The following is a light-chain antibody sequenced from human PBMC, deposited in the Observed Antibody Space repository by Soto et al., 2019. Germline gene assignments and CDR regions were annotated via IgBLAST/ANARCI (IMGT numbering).Light chain of an antibody. CDR1: QSASRE. J-gene: IGKJ2*01. Sequence: EVGLTQSPATLSVSPGERVTLPCRASQSASREMAWYQQRPGQAPRLLIYGASTRATGVPARFSGSGSGTEFTLTISSLQTEDSAVYYCQVRFTFGQGTKLEIK. CDR2: GAS. V-gene: IGKV3-15*01. CDR3: QVRFT.